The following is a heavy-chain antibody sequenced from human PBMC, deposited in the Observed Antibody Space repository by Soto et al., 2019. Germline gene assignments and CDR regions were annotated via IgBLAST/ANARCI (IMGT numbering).Heavy chain of an antibody. CDR2: AYYRSKWYN. D-gene: IGHD2-8*01. J-gene: IGHJ6*02. Sequence: PSQTLSLTCAISGDSVPSNSAAWNWIRQSPSRGLEWLGRAYYRSKWYNDYAVSVKSRITINPDTSKNQFSLQLNSVTPEDTAVYYCARDCTNGVCYPSYHYGMDVWGQGTTVTVSS. CDR1: GDSVPSNSAA. CDR3: ARDCTNGVCYPSYHYGMDV. V-gene: IGHV6-1*01.